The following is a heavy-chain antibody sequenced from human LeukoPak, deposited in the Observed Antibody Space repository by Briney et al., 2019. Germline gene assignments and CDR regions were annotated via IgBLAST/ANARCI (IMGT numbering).Heavy chain of an antibody. D-gene: IGHD2-8*01. CDR1: GYTFTGYY. CDR2: INPNSGGT. V-gene: IGHV1-2*02. Sequence: GASVKVSCKASGYTFTGYYMYWVRQAPGQGLEWMGWINPNSGGTNYAQKFQGRVTMTRDTSISTAYMELSRLRSDDTAVYYCARVMVSRSLGYWGQGTLVSVSS. J-gene: IGHJ4*02. CDR3: ARVMVSRSLGY.